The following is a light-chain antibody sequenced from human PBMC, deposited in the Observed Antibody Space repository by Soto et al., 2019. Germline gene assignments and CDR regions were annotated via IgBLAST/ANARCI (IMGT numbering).Light chain of an antibody. CDR2: GSS. V-gene: IGKV3-15*01. Sequence: EIVLTQYPANRSLSPGERATLFCRATETISTNLAWFQRKPGQPPRLLLYGSSTRATGVPDRFSGSGSGTEFTRIISSLQSEEVARYYCQQYSNWPPAITFGQGTRLEIK. CDR3: QQYSNWPPAIT. J-gene: IGKJ5*01. CDR1: ETISTN.